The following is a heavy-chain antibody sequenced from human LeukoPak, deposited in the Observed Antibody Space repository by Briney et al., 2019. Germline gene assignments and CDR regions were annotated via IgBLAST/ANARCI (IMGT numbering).Heavy chain of an antibody. J-gene: IGHJ6*03. CDR3: AKARLSYYYYYMDV. CDR1: GFTFSSYA. Sequence: PGGSLRLSCAASGFTFSSYAMSWVRQAPGKGLEWVSAISGSGGSTYYADSVKGRFTISRDNSKNTLYLQMNSLRAEDTAVYYCAKARLSYYYYYMDVWGKGTTVTISS. V-gene: IGHV3-23*01. CDR2: ISGSGGST.